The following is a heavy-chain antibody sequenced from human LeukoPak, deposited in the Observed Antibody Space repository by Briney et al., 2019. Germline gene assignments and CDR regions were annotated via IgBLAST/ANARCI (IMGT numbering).Heavy chain of an antibody. D-gene: IGHD6-13*01. CDR3: VYSSSWYQIDY. J-gene: IGHJ4*02. Sequence: KAGESLKISSKGSGYSITSYWIGFVHHTPGKGLEWMGIIYPGDSDTRYSPSFQGQVTISADKSISTAYLQWSSLKASDTAMYYCVYSSSWYQIDYWGQGTLVSVSS. CDR1: GYSITSYW. CDR2: IYPGDSDT. V-gene: IGHV5-51*07.